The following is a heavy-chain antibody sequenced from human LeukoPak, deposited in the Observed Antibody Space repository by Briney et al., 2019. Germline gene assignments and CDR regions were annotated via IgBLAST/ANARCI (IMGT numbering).Heavy chain of an antibody. Sequence: PGGSLRLSCAASGFTFSSYAMSWVRQAPGKGLEWVSAISGSGGSTYYADSVKGRFTISRDNSKNTLYLQMNSLRAEDTAVYYCAKGGDGYNYWMVDYWGQGTLVTVSS. CDR2: ISGSGGST. CDR1: GFTFSSYA. J-gene: IGHJ4*02. CDR3: AKGGDGYNYWMVDY. D-gene: IGHD5-24*01. V-gene: IGHV3-23*01.